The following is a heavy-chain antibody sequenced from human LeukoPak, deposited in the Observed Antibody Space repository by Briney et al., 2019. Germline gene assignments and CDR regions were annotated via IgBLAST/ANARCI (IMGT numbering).Heavy chain of an antibody. D-gene: IGHD3-3*01. V-gene: IGHV3-48*03. CDR3: ARERMNTMGDACGI. Sequence: GGSLRLSCAASGFTFSSYEMNWVRQAPGKGLEWVSYINSAFTTFYADSVKGRFTISRDNAKNSLYLQMNSLRVEDTAFYYCARERMNTMGDACGIWGQGTLVT. CDR2: INSAFTT. J-gene: IGHJ3*02. CDR1: GFTFSSYE.